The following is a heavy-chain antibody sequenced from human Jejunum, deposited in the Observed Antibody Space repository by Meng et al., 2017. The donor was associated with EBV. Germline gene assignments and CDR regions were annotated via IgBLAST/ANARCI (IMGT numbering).Heavy chain of an antibody. CDR3: ARYGSGYFPALWY. J-gene: IGHJ4*02. V-gene: IGHV4-4*02. Sequence: QLQAARLELLEPSGTLSLTFAVSGDSNRSSNLWSWVRQPPGKGLEWIGEIYHSGSTNYNPSLKSRATISVDKSKNQLSLKLGSVTAADTAVYYCARYGSGYFPALWYWGQGTLVTVSS. CDR2: IYHSGST. CDR1: GDSNRSSNL. D-gene: IGHD3-3*01.